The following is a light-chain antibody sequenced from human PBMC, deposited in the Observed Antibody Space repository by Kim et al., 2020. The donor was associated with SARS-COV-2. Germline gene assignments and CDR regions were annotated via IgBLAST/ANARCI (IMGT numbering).Light chain of an antibody. J-gene: IGKJ5*01. CDR3: HQYDKWPLT. V-gene: IGKV3-15*01. CDR1: QSVSST. CDR2: GAS. Sequence: MSPGERAAPSCRASQSVSSTLAWYQQKPGQAPRLLIYGASTRATGIPARFSGSGAGTEFTLTISSLQSEDFAIYYCHQYDKWPLTFGQGTRLEIK.